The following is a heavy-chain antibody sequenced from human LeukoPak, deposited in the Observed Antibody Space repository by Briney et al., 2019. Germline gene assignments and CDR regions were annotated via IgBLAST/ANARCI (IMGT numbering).Heavy chain of an antibody. Sequence: PGRSLRLSCAASGFTFSSYGMHWVRQAPGKGLEWVAVICYDGSNKYYADSVKGRFTISRDSSKNTLYLQMNSLRAEDTAVYYCARVMEIWGQGTLVTVSS. D-gene: IGHD3-3*01. CDR2: ICYDGSNK. J-gene: IGHJ4*02. CDR3: ARVMEI. CDR1: GFTFSSYG. V-gene: IGHV3-33*01.